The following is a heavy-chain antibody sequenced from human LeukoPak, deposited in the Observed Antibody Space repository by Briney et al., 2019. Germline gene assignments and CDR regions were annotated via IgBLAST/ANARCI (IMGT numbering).Heavy chain of an antibody. V-gene: IGHV3-20*04. J-gene: IGHJ4*02. Sequence: PGGALRLSCAASGFTFDDYGMSWVRQAPGKGVEWVYGINWNGGSTGYADSVKGRFTISRDNAKNSLYLQMNSLRAEDTALYYCARTSSPTPLGATDYWGQGTLVTVSS. CDR1: GFTFDDYG. CDR3: ARTSSPTPLGATDY. D-gene: IGHD1-26*01. CDR2: INWNGGST.